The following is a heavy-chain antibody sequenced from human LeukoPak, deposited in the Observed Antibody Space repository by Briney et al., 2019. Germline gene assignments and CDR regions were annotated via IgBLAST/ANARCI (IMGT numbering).Heavy chain of an antibody. CDR2: ISYDGKYK. CDR1: GFPFSTYA. J-gene: IGHJ4*02. Sequence: GRSLRLSCAASGFPFSTYALHWVRQAPGKGLEWVAVISYDGKYKYYADSVRGRFTISRDDSKNTLYLQMNSLTSEDTALYYCARAKKRMYGATESDSWGLGTLVTVSS. D-gene: IGHD1-26*01. V-gene: IGHV3-30*04. CDR3: ARAKKRMYGATESDS.